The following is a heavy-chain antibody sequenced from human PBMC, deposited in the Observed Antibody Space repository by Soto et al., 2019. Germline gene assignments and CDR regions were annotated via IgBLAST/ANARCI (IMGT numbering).Heavy chain of an antibody. Sequence: SETLSLTCTVSGGSFSPNYWSWIRQPPGKGLEWVGYIYYDGTARHNPSLKSRVTISLETSRSQFSLRLTSVTAADTAVYYCATLRAGRGPSYDYYGVDVWGQGTTVTVSS. D-gene: IGHD2-15*01. V-gene: IGHV4-59*01. CDR1: GGSFSPNY. CDR3: ATLRAGRGPSYDYYGVDV. J-gene: IGHJ6*02. CDR2: IYYDGTA.